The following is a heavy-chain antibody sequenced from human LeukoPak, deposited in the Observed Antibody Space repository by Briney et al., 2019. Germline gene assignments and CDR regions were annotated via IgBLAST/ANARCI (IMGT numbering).Heavy chain of an antibody. CDR3: AKHPSPQQLGTYYFDY. D-gene: IGHD6-13*01. CDR2: TYYRSKWYN. CDR1: GDSVSSNSAA. V-gene: IGHV6-1*01. Sequence: SQTLSLTCAISGDSVSSNSAAWNWIRQSPSRGLEWLGRTYYRSKWYNDYAVSVKSRITINPDTSKNQFSLQLNSVTPEDTAVYYCAKHPSPQQLGTYYFDYWGQGTLVTVSS. J-gene: IGHJ4*02.